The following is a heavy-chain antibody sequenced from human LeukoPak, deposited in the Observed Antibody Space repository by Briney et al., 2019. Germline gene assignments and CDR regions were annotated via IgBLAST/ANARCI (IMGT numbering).Heavy chain of an antibody. CDR3: AKGSSTWHMDV. CDR2: ISGGGTST. Sequence: GGSLRLSCAASGFTFSSYEMNWVRQAPGKGLEWVSAISGGGTSTLYADSAKGRFTISRDNSRNTLHLQMNSLRAEDTALYYCAKGSSTWHMDVWGQGTAVTVS. J-gene: IGHJ6*02. CDR1: GFTFSSYE. D-gene: IGHD6-13*01. V-gene: IGHV3-23*01.